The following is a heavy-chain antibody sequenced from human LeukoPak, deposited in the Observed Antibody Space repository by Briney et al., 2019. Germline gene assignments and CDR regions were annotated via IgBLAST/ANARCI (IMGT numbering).Heavy chain of an antibody. D-gene: IGHD5-18*01. CDR3: ARDRSRYSYGYLDY. Sequence: GGSLRLSCAASGFTFSSYAMHWVRQAPGKGLEWVAVISYDGSNKYYADSVKGRFTISRDNSKNTLYLQMNSLRAEDTAVYYCARDRSRYSYGYLDYWGQGTLVTVSS. V-gene: IGHV3-30*04. CDR2: ISYDGSNK. CDR1: GFTFSSYA. J-gene: IGHJ4*02.